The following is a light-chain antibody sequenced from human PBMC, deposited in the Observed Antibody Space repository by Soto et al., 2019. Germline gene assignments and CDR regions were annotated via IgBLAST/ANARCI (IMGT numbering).Light chain of an antibody. V-gene: IGKV3-20*01. J-gene: IGKJ5*01. Sequence: EIVLTQSPGTLSLSPGDRATLSCRASQSVSGRLAWYQQRPGQAPRLLISGASSRATGIPDRFSGSGSGTDFTLTISRLEPEDFALYYCQKYAHSTPISFGQGTRLEIK. CDR1: QSVSGR. CDR3: QKYAHSTPIS. CDR2: GAS.